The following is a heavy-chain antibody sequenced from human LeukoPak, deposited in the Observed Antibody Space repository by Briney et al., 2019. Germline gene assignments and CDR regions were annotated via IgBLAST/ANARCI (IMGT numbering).Heavy chain of an antibody. CDR2: IYYTGST. D-gene: IGHD6-6*01. CDR1: GGSFSNYY. CDR3: ARHFEYSSSSYFDY. J-gene: IGHJ4*02. V-gene: IGHV4-59*08. Sequence: SETLSLTCSVSGGSFSNYYWSWIRQPPGKGLEWIGYIYYTGSTNYNPSPKSRVTTFEDKSENKFSLRLYSVTVADEAVYYCARHFEYSSSSYFDYWGQGSLVTVSS.